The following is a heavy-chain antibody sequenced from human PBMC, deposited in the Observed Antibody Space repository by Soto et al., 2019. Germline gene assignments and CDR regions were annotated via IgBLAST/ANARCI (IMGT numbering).Heavy chain of an antibody. D-gene: IGHD6-25*01. CDR3: ARDPSIAASVRPGDWFDP. CDR2: ISAYNGNT. J-gene: IGHJ5*02. Sequence: QVQLVQSGAEVKKPGASVKVSCKASGYTFTSYGISWVRQAPGQGLEWMGWISAYNGNTNYAQKLQGRVTMTTDTSTSTAHMELRSLRSDDTAVYYCARDPSIAASVRPGDWFDPWGQGTLVTVSS. CDR1: GYTFTSYG. V-gene: IGHV1-18*01.